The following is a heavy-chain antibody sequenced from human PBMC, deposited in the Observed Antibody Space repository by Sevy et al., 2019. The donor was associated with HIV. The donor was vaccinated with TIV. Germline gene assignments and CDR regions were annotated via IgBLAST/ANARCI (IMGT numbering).Heavy chain of an antibody. CDR2: INSGGTTK. D-gene: IGHD2-15*01. Sequence: GGSLRLSCEASGFTFGDYYMSWIRRAPGKGLEWLSYINSGGTTKYYAYSVKGRFTVSRDNAKNSLYLHMNSLRADDTAVYYCATGVFCGGGSCYSYYAMDVWGQGTTVTVSS. CDR1: GFTFGDYY. CDR3: ATGVFCGGGSCYSYYAMDV. V-gene: IGHV3-11*01. J-gene: IGHJ6*02.